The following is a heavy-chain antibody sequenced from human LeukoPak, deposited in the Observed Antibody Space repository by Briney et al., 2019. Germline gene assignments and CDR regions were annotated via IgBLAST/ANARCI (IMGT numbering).Heavy chain of an antibody. Sequence: ASVKVSCKASGGTFSSYGISWVRQAPGQGLEWMGGIIPMFGTANYAQKFQGRVTITADESTSTAYMELSSLRSEDTAVYYCARDMAYYFDSSGYGYAFDIWGQGTMVTVSS. CDR3: ARDMAYYFDSSGYGYAFDI. V-gene: IGHV1-69*13. CDR2: IIPMFGTA. J-gene: IGHJ3*02. D-gene: IGHD3-22*01. CDR1: GGTFSSYG.